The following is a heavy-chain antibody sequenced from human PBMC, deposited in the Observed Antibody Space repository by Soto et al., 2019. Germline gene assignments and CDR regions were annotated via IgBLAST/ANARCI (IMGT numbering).Heavy chain of an antibody. CDR2: ISPKSTYR. J-gene: IGHJ4*02. CDR1: GFPFSDYY. D-gene: IGHD2-21*01. V-gene: IGHV3-11*06. Sequence: SGGSLRLSCPTSGFPFSDYYMSWIRQAPGKGLEWLSHISPKSTYRNYADSVKGRFTISRDNTKSLLFLQMNSLGVEDTAVYYCVRGGGGGLFEHWGQGVLVTVSS. CDR3: VRGGGGGLFEH.